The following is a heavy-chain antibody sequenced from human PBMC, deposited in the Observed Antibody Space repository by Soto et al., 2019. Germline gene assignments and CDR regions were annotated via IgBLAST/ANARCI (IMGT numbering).Heavy chain of an antibody. Sequence: ESGGGVVQPGRSLRLSCAASGFTFSSYAMHWVRQAPGKGLEWVAVISYDGSNKYYADSVKGRFTISRDNSKNTLYLQMNSLRAEDTAVYYCARGRESSSPGYYWGQGTLVTVSS. J-gene: IGHJ4*02. CDR2: ISYDGSNK. CDR3: ARGRESSSPGYY. V-gene: IGHV3-30-3*01. D-gene: IGHD6-6*01. CDR1: GFTFSSYA.